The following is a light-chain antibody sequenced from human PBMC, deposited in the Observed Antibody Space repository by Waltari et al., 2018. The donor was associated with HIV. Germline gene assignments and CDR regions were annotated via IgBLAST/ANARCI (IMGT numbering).Light chain of an antibody. J-gene: IGKJ4*01. CDR1: QSVRTS. Sequence: EIVLTQSPATLSVSPGERATLSCRASQSVRTSLAWYPQRPGQPPRLLVYGASTRATDIPARFSGSGSGTDFTLTISSLQSEDFAVYYCQQYYNWPPLTFGGGTKVEI. V-gene: IGKV3-15*01. CDR3: QQYYNWPPLT. CDR2: GAS.